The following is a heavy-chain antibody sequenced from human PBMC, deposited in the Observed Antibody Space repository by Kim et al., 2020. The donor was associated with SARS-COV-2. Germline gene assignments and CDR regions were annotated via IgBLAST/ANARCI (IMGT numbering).Heavy chain of an antibody. CDR1: GFTFDDYA. D-gene: IGHD3-22*01. V-gene: IGHV3-9*01. J-gene: IGHJ4*02. CDR3: AKGGDYDSSGSVDY. Sequence: SLRLSCAASGFTFDDYAMHWVRQAPGKGLEWVSGISWNSGSIGYADSVKGRFTISRDNAKNSLYLQMNSLRAEDTALYYCAKGGDYDSSGSVDYWGQGTLVTVAS. CDR2: ISWNSGSI.